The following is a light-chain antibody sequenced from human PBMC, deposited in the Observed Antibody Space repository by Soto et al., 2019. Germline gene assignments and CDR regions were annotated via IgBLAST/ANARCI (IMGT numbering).Light chain of an antibody. Sequence: QSVLTQPPSVSEAPRQRVTISFSGSSSNIGNNAVNWYQQLPGKAPKLLIYYDDLLPSGVSDRFSGSKSGTSASLAISGLQPEDEADYYCAAWDDSLNGLVFGTGTKVTVL. CDR3: AAWDDSLNGLV. CDR2: YDD. CDR1: SSNIGNNA. V-gene: IGLV1-36*01. J-gene: IGLJ1*01.